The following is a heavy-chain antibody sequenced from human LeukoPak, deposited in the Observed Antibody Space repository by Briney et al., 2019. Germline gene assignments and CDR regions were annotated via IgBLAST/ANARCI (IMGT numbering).Heavy chain of an antibody. CDR3: ARVGWHDGSDY. V-gene: IGHV3-7*05. CDR2: INEDGSEE. J-gene: IGHJ4*02. CDR1: GFTFTSFL. D-gene: IGHD3-10*01. Sequence: GGSLRLSCAASGFTFTSFLMSWVRQAPGTGLQWLANINEDGSEEYYVDSVEGRFTISRDNAKNSVNLQMNSLRVDDTAVYYCARVGWHDGSDYWGPGTLVTVSS.